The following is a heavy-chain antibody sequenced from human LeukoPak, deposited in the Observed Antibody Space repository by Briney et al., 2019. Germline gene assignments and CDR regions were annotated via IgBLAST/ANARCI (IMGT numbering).Heavy chain of an antibody. Sequence: GGSLRLSCVASGFTFSSYWMSWVRLAPGKGLEWVANIKQDGSEKYYVDSVKGRFTISRDNAKNSLYLQMNSLRAEDTAVYYCARDRGGITVARVFDYWGQGTLVTVSS. CDR3: ARDRGGITVARVFDY. J-gene: IGHJ4*02. CDR2: IKQDGSEK. CDR1: GFTFSSYW. V-gene: IGHV3-7*03. D-gene: IGHD6-19*01.